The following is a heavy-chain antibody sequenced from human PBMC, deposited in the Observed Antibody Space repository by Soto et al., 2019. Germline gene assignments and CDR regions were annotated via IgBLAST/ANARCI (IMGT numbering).Heavy chain of an antibody. CDR1: GYNFTSYD. Sequence: ASVKVSCKASGYNFTSYDIKWVRQATGQGLEWMGCMKPNSGNTGYAQKFQGRATMTRNTSISTAYMELSSLRSENTAVYYCARRGYSSNWYYYYYDGMDVWGQGTTVTVSS. J-gene: IGHJ6*02. CDR3: ARRGYSSNWYYYYYDGMDV. CDR2: MKPNSGNT. V-gene: IGHV1-8*01. D-gene: IGHD6-13*01.